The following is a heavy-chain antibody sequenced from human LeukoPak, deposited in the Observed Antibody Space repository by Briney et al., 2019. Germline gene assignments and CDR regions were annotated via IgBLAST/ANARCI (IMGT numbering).Heavy chain of an antibody. CDR3: AKGEGYCTNGVCFFDY. D-gene: IGHD2-8*01. V-gene: IGHV3-30*02. CDR2: IRYDGSNK. Sequence: GGSLRLSCAASGFTFSSYGMHWVRQAPGKGLEWVAFIRYDGSNKYYADSAKGRFTISRDNSKNTLYLQMNSLRAEDTAVYYCAKGEGYCTNGVCFFDYWGQGTLVTVSS. J-gene: IGHJ4*02. CDR1: GFTFSSYG.